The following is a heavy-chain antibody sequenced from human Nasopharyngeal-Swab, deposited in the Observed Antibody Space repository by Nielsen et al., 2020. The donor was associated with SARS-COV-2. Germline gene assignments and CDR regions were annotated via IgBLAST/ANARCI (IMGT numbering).Heavy chain of an antibody. CDR2: ISYDGSNK. D-gene: IGHD6-6*01. J-gene: IGHJ1*01. Sequence: GESLKISCAASGFTFSSYGMHWVRQAPGKGLEWVAVISYDGSNKYYADSVKGRFTISRDNSKNTPYLQMNSLRAEDTAVYYCATSAARGYFQHWGQGTLVTVSS. CDR1: GFTFSSYG. V-gene: IGHV3-30*03. CDR3: ATSAARGYFQH.